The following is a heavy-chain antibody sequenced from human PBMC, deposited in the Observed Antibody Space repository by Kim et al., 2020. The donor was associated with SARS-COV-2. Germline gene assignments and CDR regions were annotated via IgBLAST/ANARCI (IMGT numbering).Heavy chain of an antibody. D-gene: IGHD6-19*01. J-gene: IGHJ6*02. CDR1: GGSISSGDYY. CDR3: ARVPQAVAGFYYYCYGMDV. V-gene: IGHV4-30-4*01. Sequence: SETLSLTFTVSGGSISSGDYYWSWIRQPPGKGLEWIGYIYYSVSTYYNPSLKILVTISVDTSKNQFSLKLSSVTAAHTAVYYCARVPQAVAGFYYYCYGMDVLGEGTTFTVS. CDR2: IYYSVST.